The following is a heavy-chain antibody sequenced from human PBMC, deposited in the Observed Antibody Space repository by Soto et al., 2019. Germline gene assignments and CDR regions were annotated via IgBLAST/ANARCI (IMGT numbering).Heavy chain of an antibody. CDR2: IWYDGSNK. CDR1: GFTFSSYG. CDR3: ARDLXPYYYGSGSSHGNWFDP. J-gene: IGHJ5*02. D-gene: IGHD3-10*01. V-gene: IGHV3-33*01. Sequence: PGGSLRLSCAASGFTFSSYGMHWVRQAPGKGLEWVAVIWYDGSNKYYADSVKGRFTISRDNSKNTLYLQMNSLRAEDTAVYYCARDLXPYYYGSGSSHGNWFDPWGQGTLVTVSS.